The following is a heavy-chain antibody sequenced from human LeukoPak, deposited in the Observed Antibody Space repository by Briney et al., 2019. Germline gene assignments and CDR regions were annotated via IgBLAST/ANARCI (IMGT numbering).Heavy chain of an antibody. CDR1: GFTFSSYW. CDR3: ARDLGYCSGGSCYRFAAFDI. Sequence: GGSLRLSCAASGFTFSSYWMSWVRQAPGKGLEWVANIKQDGSEKYYVDSVKGRFTISRDNAKNSLYLQMNSLRAEDTAVYYCARDLGYCSGGSCYRFAAFDIWGQGTMVTVSS. CDR2: IKQDGSEK. J-gene: IGHJ3*02. V-gene: IGHV3-7*01. D-gene: IGHD2-15*01.